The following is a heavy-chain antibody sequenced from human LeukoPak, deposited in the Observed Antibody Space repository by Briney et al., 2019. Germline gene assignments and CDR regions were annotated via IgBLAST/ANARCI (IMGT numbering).Heavy chain of an antibody. Sequence: GASVKVSCKASGYTFTSYRISWVRQAPGQGLEWMGWISAYNGNTNYAQKLQGRVTMTTDTSTSTAYMELRSLRSDDTAVYYCARDHPLGGSGWTFDYWGQGTLVTVSS. D-gene: IGHD6-19*01. CDR2: ISAYNGNT. CDR1: GYTFTSYR. J-gene: IGHJ4*02. CDR3: ARDHPLGGSGWTFDY. V-gene: IGHV1-18*01.